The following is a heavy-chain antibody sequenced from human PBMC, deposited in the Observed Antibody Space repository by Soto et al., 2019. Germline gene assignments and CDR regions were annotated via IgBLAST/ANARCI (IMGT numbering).Heavy chain of an antibody. CDR3: SRLRHCPRIICYGVR. V-gene: IGHV3-73*02. CDR1: GFSLRDSS. J-gene: IGHJ4*02. Sequence: EELLVESGGGLVQPGGSLKLSCTASGFSLRDSSIYWVRQASGKGLEWVGTIRRKNNDYATAYGATVKGSFIISRDASKTTASLKMESPRTEEAAVYFWSRLRHCPRIICYGVRWGQGTLVTVSS. D-gene: IGHD2-8*01. CDR2: IRRKNNDYAT.